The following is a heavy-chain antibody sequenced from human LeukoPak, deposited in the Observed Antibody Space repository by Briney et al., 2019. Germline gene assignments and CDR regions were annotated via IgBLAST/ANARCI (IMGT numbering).Heavy chain of an antibody. CDR1: GYTFTGYY. Sequence: ASVKVSCKASGYTFTGYYMHWVRQAPGQGLEWMGWINPNSGGTNYAQKFQGRVTMTRDTSISTAYMELSRPRSDDTAVYYCARVYYYDSSGYPENWGQGTLVTVSS. V-gene: IGHV1-2*02. D-gene: IGHD3-22*01. J-gene: IGHJ4*02. CDR2: INPNSGGT. CDR3: ARVYYYDSSGYPEN.